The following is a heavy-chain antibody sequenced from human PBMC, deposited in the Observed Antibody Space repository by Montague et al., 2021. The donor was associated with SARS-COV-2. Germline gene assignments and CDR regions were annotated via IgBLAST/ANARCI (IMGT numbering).Heavy chain of an antibody. Sequence: SETLSLTCTVSGGSISSSSYYWGWLRQPPGKGLEWIGSFYYSASTYYNPSLKSRVTISVDTSKNQFSVKLSSVTAADPAVYYCPRPHGSGPGSDAFDIWGQGTMVTVSS. CDR3: PRPHGSGPGSDAFDI. CDR2: FYYSAST. CDR1: GGSISSSSYY. J-gene: IGHJ3*02. D-gene: IGHD3-10*01. V-gene: IGHV4-39*01.